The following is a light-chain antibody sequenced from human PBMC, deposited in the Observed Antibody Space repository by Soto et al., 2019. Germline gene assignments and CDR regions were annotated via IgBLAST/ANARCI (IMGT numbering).Light chain of an antibody. J-gene: IGLJ2*01. Sequence: QSALTQPASVSGSPGQSITISCTGASSDVGGYNYVSWYQQHPGKAPKLMISEVSNRPSGVSNRFSGSKSGNTASLTISGLQAEDEADYYCTSYTSSTTLVVGGGTKVTVL. CDR2: EVS. CDR1: SSDVGGYNY. CDR3: TSYTSSTTLV. V-gene: IGLV2-14*01.